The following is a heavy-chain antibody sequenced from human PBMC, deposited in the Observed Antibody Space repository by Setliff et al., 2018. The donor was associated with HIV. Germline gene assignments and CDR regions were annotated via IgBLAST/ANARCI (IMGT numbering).Heavy chain of an antibody. V-gene: IGHV3-11*06. J-gene: IGHJ4*02. CDR1: GFTFSDYY. D-gene: IGHD4-17*01. CDR3: AREKFENGDYEFVSTFDS. Sequence: AGSLRLSCAASGFTFSDYYMSWIRQAPGKGLEWVSYISSSSSYTYYADSVKGRFTISRDNGKKSLYLQMDSLRDEDTAVYYCAREKFENGDYEFVSTFDSWGQGTLVTVSS. CDR2: ISSSSSYT.